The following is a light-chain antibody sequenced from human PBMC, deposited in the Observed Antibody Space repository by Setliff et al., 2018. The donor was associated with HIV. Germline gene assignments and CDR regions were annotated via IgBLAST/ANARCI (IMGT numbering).Light chain of an antibody. V-gene: IGLV2-14*01. CDR2: DVG. CDR1: SSDVGGYNY. CDR3: SSYTSSNTGV. J-gene: IGLJ1*01. Sequence: QSALTQPASMSGSPGQSITISCTGSSSDVGGYNYVSWYQQHPGKAPKLMIYDVGKRPSGVSNRFSGSKSSNTASLTISGLQAEDEADYYCSSYTSSNTGVFGVGTKVTVL.